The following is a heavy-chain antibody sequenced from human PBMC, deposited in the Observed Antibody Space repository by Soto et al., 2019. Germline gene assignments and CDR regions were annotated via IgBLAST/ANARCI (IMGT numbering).Heavy chain of an antibody. J-gene: IGHJ6*02. Sequence: PGGSLRLSCAASGFTFSSYWMHWVRQAPGKGLVWVSRINSDGSSTSYADSVKGRFTISRDNAKNTLYLQMNSLRAEDTAVYYCARDPLDYGGNLTWTWYYYYGMDVWGQGTTVTVSS. CDR1: GFTFSSYW. CDR2: INSDGSST. CDR3: ARDPLDYGGNLTWTWYYYYGMDV. V-gene: IGHV3-74*01. D-gene: IGHD4-17*01.